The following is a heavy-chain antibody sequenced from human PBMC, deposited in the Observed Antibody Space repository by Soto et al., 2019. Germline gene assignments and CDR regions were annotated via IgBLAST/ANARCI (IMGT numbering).Heavy chain of an antibody. CDR2: FCWDGGSR. CDR1: GFTLYYYT. V-gene: IGHV3-43*01. Sequence: EVQLVESGGGVVQPGGSLKLSWAASGFTLYYYTMQWVRQASGTGLEWVSPFCWDGGSRYYSDSVKGRFTTSRDNSKNSLYLQMNSLRTEDSALYYCAKDIESYYDSSGYYSGCAFDIWGQGTIVTVCS. CDR3: AKDIESYYDSSGYYSGCAFDI. D-gene: IGHD3-22*01. J-gene: IGHJ3*02.